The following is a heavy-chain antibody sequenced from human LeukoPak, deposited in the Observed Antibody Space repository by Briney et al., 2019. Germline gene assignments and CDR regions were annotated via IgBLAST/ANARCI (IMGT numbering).Heavy chain of an antibody. D-gene: IGHD3-3*01. V-gene: IGHV4-4*02. J-gene: IGHJ5*02. CDR3: AREADFVWFDP. Sequence: PGGSLRLSCAASGFTFSSYWMNWVRQPPGKGLEWIGEIYHSGSTNYNPSLKGRVTISVDKSKNQFSLKLSSVTAADTAVYYCAREADFVWFDPWGQGTLVTVSS. CDR2: IYHSGST. CDR1: GFTFSSYW.